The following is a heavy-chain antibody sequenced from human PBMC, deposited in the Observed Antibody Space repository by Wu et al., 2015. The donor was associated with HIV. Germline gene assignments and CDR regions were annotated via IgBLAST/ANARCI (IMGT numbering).Heavy chain of an antibody. Sequence: QVQLVLSGAEVKKSGASVKVSCKASGYIFTGYYTHWVRQAPGQGLEWMGWMNPKNGDTSYAQKFQGRATMTRDTSISTAYMELSRLRSDDTAVYYCASGFRDKWYFDLWGRGTLVTVS. CDR1: GYIFTGYY. D-gene: IGHD3-10*01. CDR3: ASGFRDKWYFDL. V-gene: IGHV1-2*02. J-gene: IGHJ2*01. CDR2: MNPKNGDT.